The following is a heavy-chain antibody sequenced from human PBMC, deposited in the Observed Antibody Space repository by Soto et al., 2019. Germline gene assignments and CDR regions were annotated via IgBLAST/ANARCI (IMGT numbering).Heavy chain of an antibody. CDR3: ARGDFGNAVAGTAYYYYGMDV. J-gene: IGHJ6*02. CDR1: GYTLTELS. D-gene: IGHD6-19*01. Sequence: ASVKLSCKVSGYTLTELSRHWGRQDKRKGLEWMGGIIPNYGTANYAQKFQGRVTITEDESTSTAYMELSSLRSEDTAVYYCARGDFGNAVAGTAYYYYGMDVWGQGTTVTVSS. CDR2: IIPNYGTA. V-gene: IGHV1-24*01.